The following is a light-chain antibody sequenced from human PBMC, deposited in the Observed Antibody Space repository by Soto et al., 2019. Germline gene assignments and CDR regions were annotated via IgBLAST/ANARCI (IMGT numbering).Light chain of an antibody. Sequence: QSALTQPASVSGSPGQSITISCTGTSSDVGGYNYVSWYQHHPGKAPKLMIYDVSNRPSGVSNRFSGSKSGNTASLTISGLQAEDEADYYCSSYTSSSTVLFGGGPKLTVL. V-gene: IGLV2-14*03. CDR1: SSDVGGYNY. CDR3: SSYTSSSTVL. J-gene: IGLJ2*01. CDR2: DVS.